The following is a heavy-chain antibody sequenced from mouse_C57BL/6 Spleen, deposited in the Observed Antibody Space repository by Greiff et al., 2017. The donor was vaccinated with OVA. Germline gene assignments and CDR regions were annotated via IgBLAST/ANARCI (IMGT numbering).Heavy chain of an antibody. V-gene: IGHV1-15*01. CDR2: IDPETGGT. CDR1: GYTFTDYE. J-gene: IGHJ3*01. CDR3: TRSDYGNFVAY. Sequence: VQVVESGAELVRPGASVTLSCKASGYTFTDYEMHWVKQTPVHGLEWIGAIDPETGGTAYNQKFKGKAILTADKSSSTAYMELRSLTSEDSAVYYCTRSDYGNFVAYWGQGTLVTVSA. D-gene: IGHD2-1*01.